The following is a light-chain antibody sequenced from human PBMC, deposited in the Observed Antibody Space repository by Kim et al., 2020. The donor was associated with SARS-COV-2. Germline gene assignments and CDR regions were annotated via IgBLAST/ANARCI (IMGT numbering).Light chain of an antibody. CDR2: DAS. CDR3: QQYNSYSGT. CDR1: QSISSW. J-gene: IGKJ1*01. Sequence: ESVGDRGTITCWASQSISSWLAWYQQKPGKAPKLLIYDASSLESGAPSRFSGSGSGTEFTLTISSLQPDDFATYYYQQYNSYSGTFGQGTKVDIK. V-gene: IGKV1-5*01.